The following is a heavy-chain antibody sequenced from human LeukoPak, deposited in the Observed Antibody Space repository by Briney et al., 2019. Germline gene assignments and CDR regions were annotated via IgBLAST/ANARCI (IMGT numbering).Heavy chain of an antibody. J-gene: IGHJ6*02. D-gene: IGHD2-21*01. CDR1: GLTASHNVNNA. V-gene: IGHV3-23*01. CDR3: AKAPVWNYYYGLDV. Sequence: GGSLRLSCAASGLTASHNVNNAMSRVRHAPGKGVEWVSGITTSGSTYYADSVKGRLTISRENYNNTLYLHMDSLRAEDTAVYYCAKAPVWNYYYGLDVWGQGTTATVSS. CDR2: ITTSGST.